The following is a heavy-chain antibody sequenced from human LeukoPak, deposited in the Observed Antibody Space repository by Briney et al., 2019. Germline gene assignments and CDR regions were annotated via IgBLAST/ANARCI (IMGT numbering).Heavy chain of an antibody. CDR2: IYHSGST. Sequence: SETLSLTYRVSGYSISSGYYWGWIRQPPGKGLEWIGSIYHSGSTYYNPSLKSRVTIPVHTSKNQFSLKLSSVTAADTAVYYCARGYQPLTPQDAFDIWGQGTMVTVSS. CDR1: GYSISSGYY. J-gene: IGHJ3*02. D-gene: IGHD2-2*01. V-gene: IGHV4-38-2*01. CDR3: ARGYQPLTPQDAFDI.